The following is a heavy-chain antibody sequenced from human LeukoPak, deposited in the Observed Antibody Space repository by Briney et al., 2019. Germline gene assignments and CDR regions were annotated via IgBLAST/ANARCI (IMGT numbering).Heavy chain of an antibody. Sequence: SETLSLTCTVSGGSISSYYWSWIRQPPGKGLEWIGYIYYSGSTNYNPSLKSRVTISVDTSKNQFSLKLSSVTAADTAVYYCASSSYDILTLGAFDPWGQGTLVTVSS. CDR3: ASSSYDILTLGAFDP. V-gene: IGHV4-59*08. J-gene: IGHJ5*02. CDR1: GGSISSYY. D-gene: IGHD3-9*01. CDR2: IYYSGST.